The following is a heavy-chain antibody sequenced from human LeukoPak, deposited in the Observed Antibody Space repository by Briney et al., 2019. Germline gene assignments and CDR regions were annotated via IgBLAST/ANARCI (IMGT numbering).Heavy chain of an antibody. CDR1: GVSISSYY. Sequence: NPSETLSLTCTVSGVSISSYYWSWIRQPPGKGLEWIGYIYYSGSTNYNPSLKSRVTISVDTSENQFSLKLSSVTAADTAVYYCARRKALHTFDYWGQGTLVTVSS. D-gene: IGHD4-11*01. CDR2: IYYSGST. J-gene: IGHJ4*02. V-gene: IGHV4-59*01. CDR3: ARRKALHTFDY.